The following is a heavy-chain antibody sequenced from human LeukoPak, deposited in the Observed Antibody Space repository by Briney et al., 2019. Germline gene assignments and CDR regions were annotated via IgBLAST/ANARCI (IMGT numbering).Heavy chain of an antibody. Sequence: SQTLSLTCTVSGGSISSGDYYWSWIRQPPGKGLEWIGYIYYSGSTYYNPSLKSRVTISVDTSKNQFSLKLSSVTAADTAVYYCARVMAYYYDTQGHAFDIWGQGTMVTVSS. CDR3: ARVMAYYYDTQGHAFDI. CDR1: GGSISSGDYY. D-gene: IGHD3-22*01. J-gene: IGHJ3*02. V-gene: IGHV4-30-4*01. CDR2: IYYSGST.